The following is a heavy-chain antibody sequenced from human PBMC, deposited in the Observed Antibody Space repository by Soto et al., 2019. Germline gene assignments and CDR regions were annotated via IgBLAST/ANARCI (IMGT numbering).Heavy chain of an antibody. V-gene: IGHV3-30-3*01. CDR3: ACWGDSPTYDP. D-gene: IGHD5-12*01. Sequence: QVQLVESGGGVVQPGRSLRLSCAASGFIFSSYAMHWVRQAPGKGLEWVAGISYDGSDKFYADSVKGRFTISRDNSKNTLMLQMSSVRAEDTAVYYCACWGDSPTYDPRGQGTLVTVSS. J-gene: IGHJ4*02. CDR1: GFIFSSYA. CDR2: ISYDGSDK.